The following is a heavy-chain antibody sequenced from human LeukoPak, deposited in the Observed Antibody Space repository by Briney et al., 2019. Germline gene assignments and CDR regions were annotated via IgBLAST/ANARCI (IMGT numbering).Heavy chain of an antibody. CDR1: GGSISSSSYY. Sequence: SETLSLTCTVSGGSISSSSYYWGWIRLPPGKGLEWIGSIYYSGSTYYNPSLKSRVTISVDTSKNQFSLKLSSVTAADTAVYYCAPMGVPAATLLGIYNWFDPWGQGTLVTVSS. V-gene: IGHV4-39*01. CDR3: APMGVPAATLLGIYNWFDP. J-gene: IGHJ5*02. D-gene: IGHD2-2*01. CDR2: IYYSGST.